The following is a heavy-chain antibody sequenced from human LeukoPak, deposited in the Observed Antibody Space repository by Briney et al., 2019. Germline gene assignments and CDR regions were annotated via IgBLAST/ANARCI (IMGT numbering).Heavy chain of an antibody. D-gene: IGHD2-2*01. V-gene: IGHV4-39*07. CDR1: GGSISSSSYY. Sequence: PSETLSLTCTVSGGSISSSSYYWGWIRQPPGKGLEWIGSIYHSGSTYYNPSLKSRVTISVDTSKNQFSLKLSSVTAADTAVYYCATNGENCSSTSCYRGWYYYYYMDVWGKGTTVTVSS. CDR3: ATNGENCSSTSCYRGWYYYYYMDV. J-gene: IGHJ6*03. CDR2: IYHSGST.